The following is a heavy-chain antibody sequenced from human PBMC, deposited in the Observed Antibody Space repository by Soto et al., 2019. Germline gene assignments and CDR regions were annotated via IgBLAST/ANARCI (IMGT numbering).Heavy chain of an antibody. CDR1: GFTFSSYA. D-gene: IGHD3-9*01. CDR2: ISGSGGST. V-gene: IGHV3-23*01. CDR3: AKDLYDILTGYKGAVYFDY. J-gene: IGHJ4*02. Sequence: GSLRLSCAASGFTFSSYAMSWVRQAPGKGLEWVSAISGSGGSTYYADSVKGRFTISRDNSKNTLYLQMNSLRAEDTAVYYCAKDLYDILTGYKGAVYFDYWGQGTLVTVSS.